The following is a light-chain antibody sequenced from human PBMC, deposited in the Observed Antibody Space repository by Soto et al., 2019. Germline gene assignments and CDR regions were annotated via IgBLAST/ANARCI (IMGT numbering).Light chain of an antibody. CDR3: HQSYSVPLT. CDR2: SIS. V-gene: IGKV1-39*01. Sequence: DIQMTQSPSSLSASVGDRVTITCRADQPVKHYLNWYQHKPGKPPRLLLYSISTLQTGVPSRFSGSGSGTEFTLTISSLQAEDFATYYCHQSYSVPLTFGGGTRWIS. CDR1: QPVKHY. J-gene: IGKJ4*01.